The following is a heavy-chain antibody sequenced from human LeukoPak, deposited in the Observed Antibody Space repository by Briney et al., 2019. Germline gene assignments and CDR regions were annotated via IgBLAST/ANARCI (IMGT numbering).Heavy chain of an antibody. Sequence: PSETLSLTCSVSGDSFTVYYWHWVRLPPGKGLEWIGYVYYSGSETDSNPSLKSRVSMSADSSKNQFSLKLNSVSAADTAVYYCARQMTTLTLGRTFDKWGQGTTVIVSS. J-gene: IGHJ3*02. CDR1: GDSFTVYY. CDR3: ARQMTTLTLGRTFDK. V-gene: IGHV4-59*01. D-gene: IGHD4-17*01. CDR2: VYYSGSET.